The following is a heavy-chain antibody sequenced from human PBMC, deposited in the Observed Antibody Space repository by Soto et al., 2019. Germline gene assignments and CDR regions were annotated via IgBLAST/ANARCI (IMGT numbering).Heavy chain of an antibody. Sequence: QVQLVQSGAEVKKPGSSVKVSCKASGGTFSSYTISWVRQAPGQGLEWMGRIIPILGIANYAQKFQGRVTITADKSTSTAYMELSSLRSGDTAVYYCARPPGVYCSGGSCFYYWGQGTLVTVSS. CDR3: ARPPGVYCSGGSCFYY. CDR2: IIPILGIA. V-gene: IGHV1-69*02. D-gene: IGHD2-15*01. J-gene: IGHJ4*02. CDR1: GGTFSSYT.